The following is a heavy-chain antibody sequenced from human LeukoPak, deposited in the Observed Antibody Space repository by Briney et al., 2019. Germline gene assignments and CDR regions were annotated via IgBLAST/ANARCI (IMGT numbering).Heavy chain of an antibody. V-gene: IGHV4-34*01. CDR2: INHSGST. D-gene: IGHD2-21*02. J-gene: IGHJ4*02. Sequence: SETLSLTCGVYGGSFSGYYWSWIRQPPGKGLEWIGDINHSGSTNYNPPLKSRVTISVDTSKNQFSLKLSSVTAADTAVYYCARVRLVTGPQDYWGQGTLVTVSS. CDR3: ARVRLVTGPQDY. CDR1: GGSFSGYY.